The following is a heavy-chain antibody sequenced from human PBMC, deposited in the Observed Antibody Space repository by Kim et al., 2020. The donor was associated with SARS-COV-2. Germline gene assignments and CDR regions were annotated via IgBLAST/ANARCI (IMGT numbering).Heavy chain of an antibody. CDR3: ARDRLTPAPFLD. Sequence: SETLSLTCTVSGGSISSGGYYWSWIRQHPGKGLEWIGYIYYSGSTYYNPSLKSRVTISVDTSKNQFSLKLSSVTAADTAVYYCARDRLTPAPFLDWGQGTLVTVSS. J-gene: IGHJ4*02. CDR2: IYYSGST. CDR1: GGSISSGGYY. V-gene: IGHV4-31*03. D-gene: IGHD6-25*01.